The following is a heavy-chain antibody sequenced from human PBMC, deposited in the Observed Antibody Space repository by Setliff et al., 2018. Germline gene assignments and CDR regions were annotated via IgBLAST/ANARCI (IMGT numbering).Heavy chain of an antibody. Sequence: ASVKVSCKTSGYNFITTGISWVRQAPGQGPEWMGCISPYNGNTNYAQKFQDRVTMTTDTSTATVYMELKNLRSDDTAVYYCARSSGPRVVLAADFDYWGQGTLVTFSS. CDR2: ISPYNGNT. CDR3: ARSSGPRVVLAADFDY. V-gene: IGHV1-18*01. D-gene: IGHD5-12*01. CDR1: GYNFITTG. J-gene: IGHJ4*02.